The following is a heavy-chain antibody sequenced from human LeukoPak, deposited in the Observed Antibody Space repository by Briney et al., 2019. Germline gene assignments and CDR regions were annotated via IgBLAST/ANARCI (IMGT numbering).Heavy chain of an antibody. D-gene: IGHD4-23*01. V-gene: IGHV1-2*02. J-gene: IGHJ4*02. CDR1: GYTLTGYY. Sequence: VASVKVSCKASGYTLTGYYMHWVRQAPGQGLEWMGWINPNSGGTNYAQKFQGRVTMTRDTSISTAYMELSRLKSDDTAVYYCARDLTDYGGNPEGYWGQGTLVTVSS. CDR3: ARDLTDYGGNPEGY. CDR2: INPNSGGT.